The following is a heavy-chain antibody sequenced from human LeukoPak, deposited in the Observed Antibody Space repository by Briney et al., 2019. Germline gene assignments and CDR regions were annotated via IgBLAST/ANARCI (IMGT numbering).Heavy chain of an antibody. J-gene: IGHJ4*02. CDR1: GGSISSGDYY. D-gene: IGHD3-22*01. Sequence: SETLSLTCTVSGGSISSGDYYWSWIRQPPGKGPEWIGYIYYSGSTYYNPSLKSRVTISVDTSKNQFSLKLSSVTAADTAVYYCARGAYYYDSSGYYSPDYFDYWGQGTLVTVSS. CDR2: IYYSGST. V-gene: IGHV4-30-4*01. CDR3: ARGAYYYDSSGYYSPDYFDY.